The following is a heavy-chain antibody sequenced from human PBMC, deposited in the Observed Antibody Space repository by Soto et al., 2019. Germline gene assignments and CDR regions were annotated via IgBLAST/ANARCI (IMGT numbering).Heavy chain of an antibody. CDR2: ISAYNGNT. V-gene: IGHV1-18*01. D-gene: IGHD4-17*01. J-gene: IGHJ6*03. Sequence: ASVKVSCKASGYTFTSYGISWVRQAPGQGLEWMGWISAYNGNTNYAQKLQGRVTMTTDTSTSTAYMELRSLRSDDPAVYYCAREGDYGDYFSDYYYMDVWGKGTTVTVSS. CDR1: GYTFTSYG. CDR3: AREGDYGDYFSDYYYMDV.